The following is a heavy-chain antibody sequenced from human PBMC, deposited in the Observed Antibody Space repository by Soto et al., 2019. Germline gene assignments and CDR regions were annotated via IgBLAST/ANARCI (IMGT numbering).Heavy chain of an antibody. V-gene: IGHV4-39*01. CDR1: GGSISSSSYY. D-gene: IGHD2-21*01. CDR3: ARHTLPIPDGMDV. CDR2: IYYSGST. Sequence: PSETLSVNCTVSGGSISSSSYYWGWIRQPPGKGLEWIGSIYYSGSTYYNPSLKSRVTISVDTSKNQFSLKLSSVTAADTAVYYCARHTLPIPDGMDVWGQGTTVTVSS. J-gene: IGHJ6*02.